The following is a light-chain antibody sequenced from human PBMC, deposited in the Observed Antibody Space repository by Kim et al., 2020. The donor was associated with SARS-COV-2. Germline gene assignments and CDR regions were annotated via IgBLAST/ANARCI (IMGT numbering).Light chain of an antibody. CDR1: SSDVGGYNY. V-gene: IGLV2-8*01. CDR2: EVS. J-gene: IGLJ1*01. Sequence: SGTSSCTGTSSDVGGYNYVSWYQQHPGKAPKLMIYEVSKRPSGVPDRFSGSKSGNTASLTVSGLQAEDEADYYCSSYAGSNNYVFGTGTKVTVL. CDR3: SSYAGSNNYV.